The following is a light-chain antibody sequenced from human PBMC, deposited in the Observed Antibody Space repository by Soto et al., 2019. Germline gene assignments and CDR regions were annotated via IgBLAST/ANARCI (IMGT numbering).Light chain of an antibody. CDR3: QSYDSSLSRRWV. V-gene: IGLV1-40*01. CDR2: G. J-gene: IGLJ3*02. CDR1: SSNIGAGYP. Sequence: QSVLTQPPSVSGAPGQRVTISCTGSSSNIGAGYPVHWYQQLPGTAPKLLVAGNRPSGVPDRFSVSKSGASASLAIAGLQAEDEADYYCQSYDSSLSRRWVFGGGTKVTVL.